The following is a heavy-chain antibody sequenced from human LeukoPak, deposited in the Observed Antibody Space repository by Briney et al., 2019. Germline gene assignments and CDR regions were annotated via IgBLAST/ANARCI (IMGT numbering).Heavy chain of an antibody. CDR1: GDSVSTNSAA. CDR2: TYYRSRWYN. V-gene: IGHV6-1*01. D-gene: IGHD7-27*01. J-gene: IGHJ6*02. Sequence: SQTLSLTCAISGDSVSTNSAAWSWIRQSPSRGLEWLGRTYYRSRWYNDYAVSVKSRITIKSDTSKNQFSLQLNSVTPEDTAVYYCARDRDLGNYYDGMAVWGQGTTATVSS. CDR3: ARDRDLGNYYDGMAV.